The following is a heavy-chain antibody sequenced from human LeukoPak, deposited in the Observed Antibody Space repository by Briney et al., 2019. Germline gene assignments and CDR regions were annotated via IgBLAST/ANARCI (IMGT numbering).Heavy chain of an antibody. V-gene: IGHV3-49*03. J-gene: IGHJ4*02. CDR1: GFPLGDYT. D-gene: IGHD1-26*01. CDR3: TRDPPTRY. Sequence: GGSLRLSCTASGFPLGDYTITWIRQAPGKGLEWVGFIRNKADGCTPEYAASVKGRFTISRDDSKSIAYLQLNSLKTDDTAVYYCTRDPPTRYWGQGTLVSVSS. CDR2: IRNKADGCTP.